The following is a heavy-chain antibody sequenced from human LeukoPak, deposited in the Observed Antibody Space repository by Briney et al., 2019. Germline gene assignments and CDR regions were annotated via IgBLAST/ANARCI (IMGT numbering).Heavy chain of an antibody. D-gene: IGHD6-13*01. CDR1: GGSFSGYY. Sequence: PSETLSLTCAVYGGSFSGYYWSWIRQPPGKGLEWIGEINHSGSTNYNPSLKSRVTISVDTSKNQFSLKLSSVTAADTAVYYCARGRNSSSLVRGYFDYWGQGILVTVSS. J-gene: IGHJ4*02. CDR2: INHSGST. V-gene: IGHV4-34*01. CDR3: ARGRNSSSLVRGYFDY.